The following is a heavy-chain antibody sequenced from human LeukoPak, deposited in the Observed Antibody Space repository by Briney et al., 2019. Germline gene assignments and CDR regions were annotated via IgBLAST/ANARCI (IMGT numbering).Heavy chain of an antibody. V-gene: IGHV4-61*01. D-gene: IGHD6-13*01. CDR1: GGSISSSSYY. CDR2: IYYSGST. Sequence: SETLSLTCTVSGGSISSSSYYWSWIRQPPGKGLEFIGYIYYSGSTNYSPSLKSRVTISVDTSKNQFSLKLSSVTAADTAVYYCTGRLPLTYSSSWYRDYWGQGTLVTVSS. J-gene: IGHJ4*02. CDR3: TGRLPLTYSSSWYRDY.